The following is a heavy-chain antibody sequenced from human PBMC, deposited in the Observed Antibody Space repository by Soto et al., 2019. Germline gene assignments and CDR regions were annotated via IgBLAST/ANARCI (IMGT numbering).Heavy chain of an antibody. CDR3: ARRKERSGPYYLDL. D-gene: IGHD6-25*01. CDR2: MNPNNGNA. V-gene: IGHV1-8*01. CDR1: GFRFITYD. Sequence: GASVKVSCKASGFRFITYDVSWVRQEDGQGLERMGWMNPNNGNAGFAQKFRGRINMTRNTSISTAYLELSSLRSDDSAVYFCARRKERSGPYYLDLWVQGTQVTVSS. J-gene: IGHJ4*02.